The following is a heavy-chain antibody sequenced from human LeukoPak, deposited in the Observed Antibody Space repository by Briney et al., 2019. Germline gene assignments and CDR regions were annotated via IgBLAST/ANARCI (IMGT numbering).Heavy chain of an antibody. V-gene: IGHV3-48*01. CDR3: AKDSPPDY. CDR1: GFTFSTYS. Sequence: GGSLRLSCAASGFTFSTYSMHWVRQAPGKGLEWISYISSSSSSTIYYADSVKGRFTISRDNAKNSLYLQMNSLRAEDTAVYYCAKDSPPDYWGQGTLVTVSS. D-gene: IGHD1-14*01. J-gene: IGHJ4*02. CDR2: ISSSSSSTI.